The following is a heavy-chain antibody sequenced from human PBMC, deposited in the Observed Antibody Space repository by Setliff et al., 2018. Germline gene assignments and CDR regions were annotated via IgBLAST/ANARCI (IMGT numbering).Heavy chain of an antibody. J-gene: IGHJ4*02. CDR2: IHYSGST. CDR1: GSSISTFY. D-gene: IGHD2-21*01. Sequence: SETISLTCTVSGSSISTFYWSWIRQSPEKGLEWLAYIHYSGSTNQNPSLRSRVTISLDTPKNQFSLKLSYMTAAETAVYYCARFLDPRDGYQNSPGFYFWGQGALVTVSS. CDR3: ARFLDPRDGYQNSPGFYF. V-gene: IGHV4-59*01.